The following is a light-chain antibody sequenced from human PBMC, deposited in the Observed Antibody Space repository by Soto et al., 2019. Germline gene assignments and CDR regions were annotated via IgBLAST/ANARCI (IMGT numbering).Light chain of an antibody. CDR3: QQRSNWPYT. V-gene: IGKV3-11*01. Sequence: EIVLTQSPATLSLSPGERATLSCRASQSVSSYLAWYQQKPGQAPRLLIYDASNRATGIPARFSGSGYGTDFPLAISSLEPEDFAVYCCQQRSNWPYTFGQGTKLEIK. J-gene: IGKJ2*01. CDR2: DAS. CDR1: QSVSSY.